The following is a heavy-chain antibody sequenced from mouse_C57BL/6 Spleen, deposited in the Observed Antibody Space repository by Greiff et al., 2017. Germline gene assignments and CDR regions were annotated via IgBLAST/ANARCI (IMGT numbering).Heavy chain of an antibody. CDR2: ISSGSSTI. Sequence: EVHLVESGGGLVKPGGSLKLSCAASGFTFSDYGMHWVRQAPEKGLEWVAYISSGSSTIYYADTVKGRFTISRDNAKNTLFLQMTSLRSEDTAMYYCARGGFTTVVRYYYAMDYWGQGTSVTVSS. CDR1: GFTFSDYG. J-gene: IGHJ4*01. V-gene: IGHV5-17*01. D-gene: IGHD1-1*01. CDR3: ARGGFTTVVRYYYAMDY.